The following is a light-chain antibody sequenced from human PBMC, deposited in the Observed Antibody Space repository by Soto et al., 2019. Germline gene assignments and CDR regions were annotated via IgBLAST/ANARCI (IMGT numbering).Light chain of an antibody. Sequence: EFVLTQSPGSMSLSPGESATLSCRASQSVRNNFLAWYQQIPGQAPRRLIYGASTRATGVPDRFSGSGSGTDFTLTISRLEPEDFAVYFCQQYSSSVVYTFGQGTKLEIK. J-gene: IGKJ2*01. V-gene: IGKV3-20*01. CDR2: GAS. CDR3: QQYSSSVVYT. CDR1: QSVRNNF.